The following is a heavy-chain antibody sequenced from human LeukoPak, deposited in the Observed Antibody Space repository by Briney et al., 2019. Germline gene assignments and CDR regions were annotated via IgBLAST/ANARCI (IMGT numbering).Heavy chain of an antibody. CDR3: ARVRDIVVVTKYWYVDI. D-gene: IGHD2-21*02. CDR2: INHSGST. J-gene: IGHJ2*01. V-gene: IGHV4-34*01. CDR1: GGSFSGYY. Sequence: SETLSLTCAVYGGSFSGYYWSWIRQPPGKGLEWIGEINHSGSTNYNPSLKSRLTISVDTYKNQFSLRLSSVTAADTAVYYCARVRDIVVVTKYWYVDIRGRGTLGTVSS.